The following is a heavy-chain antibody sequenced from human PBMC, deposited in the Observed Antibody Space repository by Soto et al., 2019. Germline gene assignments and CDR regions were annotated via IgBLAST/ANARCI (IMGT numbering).Heavy chain of an antibody. V-gene: IGHV3-30*18. D-gene: IGHD2-15*01. CDR3: AKDLGYCSGGSCYSSPIDY. J-gene: IGHJ4*02. CDR1: GFTFSTYG. CDR2: ISYDGSNK. Sequence: GGSLRLSCAASGFTFSTYGMHWVRQAPGKGLEWVAVISYDGSNKYYAVSVKGRFTISRDNSKNTLFLQMNSLRAEDTAVYYCAKDLGYCSGGSCYSSPIDYWGQGTLVTVSS.